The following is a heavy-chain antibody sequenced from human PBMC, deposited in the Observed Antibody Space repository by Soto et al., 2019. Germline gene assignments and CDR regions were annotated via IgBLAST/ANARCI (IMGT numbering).Heavy chain of an antibody. D-gene: IGHD3-22*01. CDR2: IKSKTDGGTT. Sequence: GGSLRLSCAASGFTFSNAWMNWVRQAPGKGLEWVGRIKSKTDGGTTAYAAPVKGRFTISREDSKNKLYLQMNSLKTEDTAVYYCTTYYDSSGYYYVHHVFPFKVAFDIWGQGTMVTVSS. V-gene: IGHV3-15*07. CDR1: GFTFSNAW. J-gene: IGHJ3*02. CDR3: TTYYDSSGYYYVHHVFPFKVAFDI.